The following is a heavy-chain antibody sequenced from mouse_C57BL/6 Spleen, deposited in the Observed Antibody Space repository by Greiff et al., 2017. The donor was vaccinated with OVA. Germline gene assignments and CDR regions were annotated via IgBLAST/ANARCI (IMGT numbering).Heavy chain of an antibody. J-gene: IGHJ1*03. V-gene: IGHV1-52*01. CDR1: GYTFTSYW. CDR2: IDPSDSET. CDR3: ARGTTVVSDWYFDV. Sequence: QVQLQQPGAELVRPGSSVKLSCKASGYTFTSYWMHWVKQRPIQGLEWIGNIDPSDSETHYNQKFKDKATLTVDKSSSTAYMQLSSLTSEDSAVYYSARGTTVVSDWYFDVWGTGTTVTVSS. D-gene: IGHD1-1*01.